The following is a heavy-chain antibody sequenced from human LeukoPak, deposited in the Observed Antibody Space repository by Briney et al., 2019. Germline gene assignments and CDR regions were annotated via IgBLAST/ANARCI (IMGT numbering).Heavy chain of an antibody. Sequence: PGGSLRLSCAASGFTFSSYDMHWVRQATGKGLEWVSAIGTAGDTYYPGSVKGRFTISRENAKKSLYLQMNSLRAEDTAVYYCARVDYYDSSGFYYFDYWGQGTLVTVSS. J-gene: IGHJ4*02. D-gene: IGHD3-22*01. CDR2: IGTAGDT. CDR3: ARVDYYDSSGFYYFDY. V-gene: IGHV3-13*01. CDR1: GFTFSSYD.